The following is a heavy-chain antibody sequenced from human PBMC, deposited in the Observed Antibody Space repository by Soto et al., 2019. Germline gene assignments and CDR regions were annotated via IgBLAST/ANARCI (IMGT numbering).Heavy chain of an antibody. V-gene: IGHV4-59*06. CDR2: IYYSGIT. CDR1: GDYISSYY. D-gene: IGHD2-21*02. J-gene: IGHJ6*02. Sequence: SVIMSVTCTVAGDYISSYYWTWIRKPTGKGLEWIGLIYYSGITDYNPSLKSRVAISIDTSKNQFSLSLTSVTAADTAVYYCAREGALLYGGNSDYYETLDVWGQGTTVTVSS. CDR3: AREGALLYGGNSDYYETLDV.